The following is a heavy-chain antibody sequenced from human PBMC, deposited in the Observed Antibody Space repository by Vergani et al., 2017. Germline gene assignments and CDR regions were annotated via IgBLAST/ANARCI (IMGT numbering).Heavy chain of an antibody. V-gene: IGHV4-39*01. CDR3: ARHSTVEWLVKLGWIDP. D-gene: IGHD6-19*01. CDR1: GASIRSSTYY. Sequence: QLQLQESGPGLVKPSATLSLTCSVSGASIRSSTYYWGWIRQPPGKGLEWIASIYYSGSTYYNPSLNIRVTISVDTSKNQFSLKLRSVTAADTAVYFCARHSTVEWLVKLGWIDPWGQGILVTVSS. J-gene: IGHJ5*02. CDR2: IYYSGST.